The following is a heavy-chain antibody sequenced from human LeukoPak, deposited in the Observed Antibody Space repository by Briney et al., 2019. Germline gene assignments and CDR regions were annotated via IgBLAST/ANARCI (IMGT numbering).Heavy chain of an antibody. CDR2: ISAYNGNT. Sequence: ASVKVSCKASGYTFTSYAMHWVRQAPGQRLEWMGWISAYNGNTNYAQKLQGRVTMTTDTSTSTAYMELRSLRSDDTAVYYCARIPPVVVPAAPNWFDPWGQGTLVTVSS. CDR1: GYTFTSYA. CDR3: ARIPPVVVPAAPNWFDP. D-gene: IGHD2-2*01. V-gene: IGHV1-18*01. J-gene: IGHJ5*02.